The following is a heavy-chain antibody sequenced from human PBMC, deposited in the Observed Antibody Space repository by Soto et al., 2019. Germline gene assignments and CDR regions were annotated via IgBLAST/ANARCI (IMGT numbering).Heavy chain of an antibody. CDR3: ARASIFDY. V-gene: IGHV4-59*01. CDR1: GGSISSYY. CDR2: IYYSGST. J-gene: IGHJ4*02. Sequence: SETLSLTCTVSGGSISSYYWSWIRQPPGKGLEWIGYIYYSGSTNYNPSLKSRVTISVDTSKNQFSLKLSSVTAADTAVYYCARASIFDYWGQGTLVTVSS.